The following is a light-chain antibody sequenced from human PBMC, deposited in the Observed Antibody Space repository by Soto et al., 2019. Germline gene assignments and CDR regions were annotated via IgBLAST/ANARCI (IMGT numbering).Light chain of an antibody. CDR1: QSVTIN. CDR2: GAS. J-gene: IGKJ1*01. Sequence: ETVLTQSPVTLSVSPGDRATLSCKASQSVTINLAWYHQRPGQGPRLLIFGASTRATGIPARFSGSGSDTEFTLTISSLQPEDFGNYYCQQYNKWPQTVGPGTKVDSK. V-gene: IGKV3-15*01. CDR3: QQYNKWPQT.